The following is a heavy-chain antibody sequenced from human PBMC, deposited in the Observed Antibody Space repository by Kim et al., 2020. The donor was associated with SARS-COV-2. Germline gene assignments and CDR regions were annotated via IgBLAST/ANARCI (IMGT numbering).Heavy chain of an antibody. CDR1: GGSISSSSYY. J-gene: IGHJ5*02. Sequence: SETLSLTCTVSGGSISSSSYYWGWIRQPPGKGLEWIGSIYYSGSTYYNPSLKSRVTISVDTSKNQFYLKLSSVTAADTAVYYCARERNLWGAHNWFDPWGQGTLVTVSS. CDR3: ARERNLWGAHNWFDP. CDR2: IYYSGST. D-gene: IGHD3-10*01. V-gene: IGHV4-39*02.